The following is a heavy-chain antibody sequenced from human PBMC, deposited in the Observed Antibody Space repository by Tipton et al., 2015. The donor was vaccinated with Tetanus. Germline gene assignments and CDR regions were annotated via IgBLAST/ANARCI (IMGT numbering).Heavy chain of an antibody. Sequence: SLRLSCAASGFTFSKHTMNWVRQAPGKGLEWVSSISSSTTYIYYADSVKGRFTISRDNSKNTLSLQMNSLRGEDTAVYYCAKALGSSAWYGTWGQGTLVTVSS. V-gene: IGHV3-21*04. CDR3: AKALGSSAWYGT. D-gene: IGHD6-13*01. J-gene: IGHJ5*02. CDR2: ISSSTTYI. CDR1: GFTFSKHT.